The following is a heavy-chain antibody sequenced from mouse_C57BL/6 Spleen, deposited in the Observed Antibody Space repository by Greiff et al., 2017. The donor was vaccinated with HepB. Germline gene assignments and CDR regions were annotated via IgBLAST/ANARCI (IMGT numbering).Heavy chain of an antibody. Sequence: EVQLQQSGPVLVKPGASVKMSCKASGYTFTDYYMNWVKQSHGKSLEWIGVINPYNGGTSYNQKFKGKATVTVDKSSRTAYMELNSLTSEDSAVYDCAWGDYGSSYYAMDYWGQGTSVTVSS. J-gene: IGHJ4*01. CDR3: AWGDYGSSYYAMDY. CDR1: GYTFTDYY. V-gene: IGHV1-19*01. CDR2: INPYNGGT. D-gene: IGHD1-1*01.